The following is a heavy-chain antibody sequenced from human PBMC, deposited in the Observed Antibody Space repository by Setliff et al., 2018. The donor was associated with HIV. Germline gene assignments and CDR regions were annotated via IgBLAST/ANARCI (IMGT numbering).Heavy chain of an antibody. Sequence: PGGSLRLSCAASGFTFSDYYMSWTRQAPGKGLEWVSYISSSSSYTNYADSVKGRFTISRDNAKNSLFLQMNSLRPEDTAVYYCARGGHNWNSDYWGHGTLVTVSS. D-gene: IGHD1-1*01. V-gene: IGHV3-11*06. CDR2: ISSSSSYT. CDR3: ARGGHNWNSDY. J-gene: IGHJ4*01. CDR1: GFTFSDYY.